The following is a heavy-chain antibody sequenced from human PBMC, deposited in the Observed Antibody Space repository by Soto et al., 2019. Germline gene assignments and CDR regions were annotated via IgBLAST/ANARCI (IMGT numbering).Heavy chain of an antibody. J-gene: IGHJ3*02. D-gene: IGHD3-16*01. CDR1: GYTFTGYY. CDR3: ARAPPLNYDYMWGSSKHHHAFVI. V-gene: IGHV1-2*04. CDR2: INPNSGGT. Sequence: ASVKVSCKASGYTFTGYYMHWVRQAPGQGLEWMGWINPNSGGTNYAQKFQGWVTMTRDTSISTAYMELSRLRSDDTAVYYCARAPPLNYDYMWGSSKHHHAFVIWDQGTMVNVSS.